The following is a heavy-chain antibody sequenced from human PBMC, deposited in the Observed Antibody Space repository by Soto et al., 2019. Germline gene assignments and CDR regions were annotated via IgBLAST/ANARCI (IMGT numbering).Heavy chain of an antibody. Sequence: PSQTLSLTCAISGDSVSSNSAAWNWIRQSPSRGLEWLGRTYYRSKWYNDYAVSVKSRITINPDTSKNQFSLQLNSVTPEDTAVYYRAREGLGYCTNGVCYTAYKWLDPWGQGTLVTVSS. J-gene: IGHJ5*02. CDR2: TYYRSKWYN. V-gene: IGHV6-1*01. CDR1: GDSVSSNSAA. CDR3: AREGLGYCTNGVCYTAYKWLDP. D-gene: IGHD2-8*01.